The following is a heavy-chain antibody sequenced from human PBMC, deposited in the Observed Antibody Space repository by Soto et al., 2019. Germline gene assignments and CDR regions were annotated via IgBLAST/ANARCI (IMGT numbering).Heavy chain of an antibody. D-gene: IGHD1-7*01. V-gene: IGHV3-23*01. Sequence: GSLIPSCAASGFTFSIYAMSWVRQAPGKGLEWVSAISGSGGSTYYADSVKGRFTISRDNSKNTLYLQMNSLRAEDTAVYYCAKVGGNYIFYYYYGMDVWGKGTTVTVSS. CDR3: AKVGGNYIFYYYYGMDV. J-gene: IGHJ6*04. CDR1: GFTFSIYA. CDR2: ISGSGGST.